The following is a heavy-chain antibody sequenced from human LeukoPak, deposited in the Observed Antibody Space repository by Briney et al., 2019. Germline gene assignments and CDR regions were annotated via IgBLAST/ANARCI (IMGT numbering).Heavy chain of an antibody. V-gene: IGHV3-30-3*01. D-gene: IGHD6-13*01. CDR3: ARESAAAGERGYYFDY. J-gene: IGHJ4*02. CDR1: GFTFGSYA. Sequence: PGGSLRLSCAASGFTFGSYAMHWVRQAPGKGLEWVAVISYDGSNKYYADSVKGRFTISRDNSKNTLYLQMNSLRAEDTAVYYCARESAAAGERGYYFDYWGQGTLVTVSS. CDR2: ISYDGSNK.